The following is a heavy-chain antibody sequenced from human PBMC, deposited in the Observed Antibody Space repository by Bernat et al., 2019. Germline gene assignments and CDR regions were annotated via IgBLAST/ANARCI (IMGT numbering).Heavy chain of an antibody. D-gene: IGHD5-18*01. CDR2: ISYDGSNK. Sequence: QVQLVESGGGVVQPGRSLRLSCAASGFTFSSYGMHWVRQAPGKGLEWVAVISYDGSNKYYADSVKGRFTISSDNSKNTLYLQMNSLRAEDTAVYYCAKDREDTGMASTDYWGQGTLVTVSS. J-gene: IGHJ4*02. V-gene: IGHV3-30*18. CDR1: GFTFSSYG. CDR3: AKDREDTGMASTDY.